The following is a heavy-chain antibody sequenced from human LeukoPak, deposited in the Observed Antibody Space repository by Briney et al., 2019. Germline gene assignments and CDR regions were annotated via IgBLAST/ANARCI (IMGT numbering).Heavy chain of an antibody. V-gene: IGHV4-61*02. D-gene: IGHD5-18*01. J-gene: IGHJ3*02. Sequence: SSETLSLTCTVSGGSISRGNYYWYWIRQPAGKGLEWIGRIYTSGTTNYNPSLKSRVTMSTDTSKNQFSLNLNSVTAADAAIYYCARVGYNYGVFDGFDIWGQGAVVTVSS. CDR2: IYTSGTT. CDR3: ARVGYNYGVFDGFDI. CDR1: GGSISRGNYY.